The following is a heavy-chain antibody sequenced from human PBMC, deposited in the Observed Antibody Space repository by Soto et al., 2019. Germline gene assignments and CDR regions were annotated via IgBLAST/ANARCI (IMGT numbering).Heavy chain of an antibody. CDR1: GGSISSGYYD. J-gene: IGHJ4*02. Sequence: QVQLQESGPGLVKPSQTLSLTCTVSGGSISSGYYDWSWIRQHPGTGLEWIGYISYSGSTYYNPSLKSRVSISVDPSKNQFSLKLSSVTAADTAVYYCARTPYYYNSGGWGQGTLVTVSS. V-gene: IGHV4-31*03. CDR3: ARTPYYYNSGG. CDR2: ISYSGST. D-gene: IGHD3-10*01.